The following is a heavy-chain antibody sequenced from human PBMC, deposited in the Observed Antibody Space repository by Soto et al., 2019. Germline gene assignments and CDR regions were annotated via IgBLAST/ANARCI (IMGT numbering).Heavy chain of an antibody. V-gene: IGHV3-21*06. J-gene: IGHJ4*02. CDR3: ARESEDLTSNFDY. CDR1: GFTSTRYS. CDR2: ISSTTNYI. Sequence: GGSLRLSCAASGFTSTRYSMNWVRQAPGKGLEWVSSISSTTNYIYYGDSMKGRFTISRDNAKNSLCLEMNSLRAEDTAVYYCARESEDLTSNFDYWGQGTLVTVSS.